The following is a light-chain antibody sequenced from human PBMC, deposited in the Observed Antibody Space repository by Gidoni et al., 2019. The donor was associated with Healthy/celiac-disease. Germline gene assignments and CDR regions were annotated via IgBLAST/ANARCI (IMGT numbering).Light chain of an antibody. Sequence: DIQMTQSPSSLSASVGDRVTSTCRASQGISNYLAWYQQKPGKVPKLLIYAASTLQSGVPARFSGRGSGTDFTLTISSLQPEDVATYYCQKYNSAPPLTFGGGTKVEIK. CDR1: QGISNY. CDR3: QKYNSAPPLT. J-gene: IGKJ4*01. CDR2: AAS. V-gene: IGKV1-27*01.